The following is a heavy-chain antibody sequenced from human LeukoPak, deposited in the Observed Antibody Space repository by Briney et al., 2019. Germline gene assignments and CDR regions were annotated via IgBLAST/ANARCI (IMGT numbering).Heavy chain of an antibody. V-gene: IGHV1-18*01. CDR1: GYTFTSYG. CDR2: ISAYNGNT. Sequence: ASVKVSCKASGYTFTSYGISWVRQATGQGLEWMGWISAYNGNTNYAQKLQGRVTMTTDTSTSTAYMELRSLRSDDTAVYYCARVTWDYYDSSGYYAFDIWGQGTMVTVSS. D-gene: IGHD3-22*01. J-gene: IGHJ3*02. CDR3: ARVTWDYYDSSGYYAFDI.